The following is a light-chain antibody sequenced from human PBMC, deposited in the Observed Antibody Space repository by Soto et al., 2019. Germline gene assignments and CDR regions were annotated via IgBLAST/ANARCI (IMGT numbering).Light chain of an antibody. Sequence: HSALTQPPSASGSPGQSVTISCTGTSSDVGAYNYVSWYQQHAGKAPKLVIYEVTKRPSGVPDRFSGSKSANTASLTVSGLQAEDEADYSCSSFASSNTWVFGGGTKVTVL. CDR2: EVT. J-gene: IGLJ3*02. CDR3: SSFASSNTWV. V-gene: IGLV2-8*01. CDR1: SSDVGAYNY.